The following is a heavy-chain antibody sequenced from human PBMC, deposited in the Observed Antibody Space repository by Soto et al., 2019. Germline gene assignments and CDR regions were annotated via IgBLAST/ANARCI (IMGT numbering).Heavy chain of an antibody. D-gene: IGHD6-19*01. CDR2: IWYDGSNK. CDR1: GFTFSSYG. CDR3: ARVHKAYSSGWFPSQAFDY. J-gene: IGHJ4*02. V-gene: IGHV3-33*01. Sequence: QVPLVESGGGVVQPGRSLRLSCAASGFTFSSYGMHWVRQAPGKGLEWVAVIWYDGSNKYYADSVKGRFTISRDYSKNTLYLQMNSLRAEDTAVYYCARVHKAYSSGWFPSQAFDYWGQGTLVTVSS.